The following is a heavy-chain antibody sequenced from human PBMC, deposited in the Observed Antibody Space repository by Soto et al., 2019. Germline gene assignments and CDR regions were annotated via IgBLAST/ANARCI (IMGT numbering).Heavy chain of an antibody. Sequence: SLSLSCAASGFTFSSYAMHWVRQAPGKGLEWVAVISYDGSNKYYADSVKGRFTISRDNSKNTLYLQMNSLRAEDTAVYYCARRLERDYYYGMDVWGQGTTVTVSS. D-gene: IGHD1-1*01. CDR2: ISYDGSNK. CDR1: GFTFSSYA. V-gene: IGHV3-30-3*01. CDR3: ARRLERDYYYGMDV. J-gene: IGHJ6*02.